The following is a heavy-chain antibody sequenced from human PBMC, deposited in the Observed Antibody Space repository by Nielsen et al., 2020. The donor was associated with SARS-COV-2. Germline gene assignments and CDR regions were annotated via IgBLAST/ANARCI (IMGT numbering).Heavy chain of an antibody. CDR3: ARQERSSSGFAWFY. CDR2: INPNSGDT. CDR1: GYTFTGYY. V-gene: IGHV1-2*06. J-gene: IGHJ4*02. D-gene: IGHD3-10*01. Sequence: ASVKVSCKASGYTFTGYYMHWVRQAPGQGLEWMGRINPNSGDTNYGQKFQGRVTVTRDTSISTAHMELRRLRSDDTAVYYCARQERSSSGFAWFYWGQGTLVTVSS.